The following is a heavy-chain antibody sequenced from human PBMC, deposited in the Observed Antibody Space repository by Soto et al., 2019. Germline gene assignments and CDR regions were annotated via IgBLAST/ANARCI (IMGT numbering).Heavy chain of an antibody. J-gene: IGHJ4*02. V-gene: IGHV4-30-4*01. Sequence: PSETLSLTCSVSGGSISSGDYYWSWIRQPPGTGLEWIGYIYYSGSTYYNPSLKSRVTISVDTSKNQFSLKLSSVTAADTAVYYCATVTYYYDSSGYPHHYYFDYWGQGTLVTVSS. CDR2: IYYSGST. CDR1: GGSISSGDYY. D-gene: IGHD3-22*01. CDR3: ATVTYYYDSSGYPHHYYFDY.